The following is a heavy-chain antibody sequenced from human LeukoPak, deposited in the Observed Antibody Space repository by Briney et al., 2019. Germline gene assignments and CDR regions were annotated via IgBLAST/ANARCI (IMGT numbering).Heavy chain of an antibody. J-gene: IGHJ3*02. CDR3: ARDHGDDAFDI. CDR2: INSNRGGT. D-gene: IGHD3-3*01. V-gene: IGHV1-2*02. CDR1: GYTFTSYD. Sequence: GASLKVSSKASGYTFTSYDISWVRQAPGQGLEWMGWINSNRGGTNYAQKFQGRVTMTRDTSISTAYMELRSVRSDDTAVYYCARDHGDDAFDIWGPGTMVTVSS.